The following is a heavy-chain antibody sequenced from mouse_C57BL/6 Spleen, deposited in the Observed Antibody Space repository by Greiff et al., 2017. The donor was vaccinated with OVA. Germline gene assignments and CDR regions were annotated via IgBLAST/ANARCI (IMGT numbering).Heavy chain of an antibody. CDR3: ARGGYYDYGNFDY. CDR2: INPSSGYT. CDR1: GYTFTSYW. D-gene: IGHD2-4*01. V-gene: IGHV1-7*01. Sequence: VHLVESGAELAKPGASVKLSCKASGYTFTSYWMHWVKQRPGQGLEWIGYINPSSGYTKYNQKFKDKATLTADKSSSTAYMQLSSLTYDDSAVYYCARGGYYDYGNFDYWGQGTTLTVSS. J-gene: IGHJ2*01.